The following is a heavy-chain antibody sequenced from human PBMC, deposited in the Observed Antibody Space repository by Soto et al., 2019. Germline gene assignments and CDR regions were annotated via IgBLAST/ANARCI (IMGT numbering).Heavy chain of an antibody. CDR2: IYWNDDK. V-gene: IGHV2-5*01. D-gene: IGHD3-10*01. CDR3: AHRYYNSAHDVFDI. Sequence: QITLKESGPTLVNPTQTLTLTCTFSGFSLSTSGVGVGWIRQPPGKALEWLTLIYWNDDKVYSPSLKSRLTITKDTSKNQVVLRMTNMDPVDTATYYCAHRYYNSAHDVFDIWGQGTMVTVSS. J-gene: IGHJ3*02. CDR1: GFSLSTSGVG.